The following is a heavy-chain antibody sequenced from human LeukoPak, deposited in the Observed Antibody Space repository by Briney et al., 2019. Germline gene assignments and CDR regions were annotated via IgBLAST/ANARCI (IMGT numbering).Heavy chain of an antibody. V-gene: IGHV4-30-2*01. Sequence: PSQTLSLTCAVSGGSISSGGYSWSWIRQPPGKGLEWIGYIYHSGSTYYNPSLKSRVTISVDRSKNQFSLKLSSVTAADTAVYYCARGTRGVINYWGQGTLVTLSS. CDR2: IYHSGST. D-gene: IGHD3-10*01. CDR1: GGSISSGGYS. CDR3: ARGTRGVINY. J-gene: IGHJ4*02.